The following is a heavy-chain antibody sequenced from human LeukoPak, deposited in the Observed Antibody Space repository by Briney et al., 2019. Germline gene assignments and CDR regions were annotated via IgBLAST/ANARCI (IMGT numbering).Heavy chain of an antibody. Sequence: SGTLSLTCAVSGGSISSSNWWSWVRPPPEKGLEWIGEISQSRSTNYNPSLKSRVTMSVDKSKNQFSLKLTSVTAADTAVYYCARAGRYYDSTGYYWYFDFWGQGTLVTVSS. D-gene: IGHD3-22*01. CDR3: ARAGRYYDSTGYYWYFDF. CDR1: GGSISSSNW. CDR2: ISQSRST. J-gene: IGHJ4*02. V-gene: IGHV4-4*02.